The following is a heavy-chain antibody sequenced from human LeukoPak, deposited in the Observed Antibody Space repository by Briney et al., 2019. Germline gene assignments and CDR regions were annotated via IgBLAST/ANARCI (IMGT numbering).Heavy chain of an antibody. CDR1: GGSISSYY. D-gene: IGHD3-10*01. CDR2: IYTSGST. V-gene: IGHV4-4*07. Sequence: PSETLSLTCTVSGGSISSYYRSWIRQPAGKGLEWIGRIYTSGSTNYNPSLKSRVTMSVDTSKNQFSLKLSSVTAADTAVYYRARGSLLWFGEFDNWFDPWGQGTLVTVSS. J-gene: IGHJ5*02. CDR3: ARGSLLWFGEFDNWFDP.